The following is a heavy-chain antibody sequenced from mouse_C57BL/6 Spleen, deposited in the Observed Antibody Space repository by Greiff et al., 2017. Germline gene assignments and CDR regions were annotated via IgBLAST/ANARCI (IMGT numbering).Heavy chain of an antibody. CDR2: IDPSDSET. CDR1: GYTFTSYW. CDR3: TRRAWDWYYLDY. Sequence: QVQLQQPGAELVRPGSSVKLSCKASGYTFTSYWMHWVKQRPIQGLEWIGNIDPSDSETHYNQKFKDKATLTVDKSSSTAYMQLSSLTSEDSAVYYSTRRAWDWYYLDYWGQGTTLTVSS. V-gene: IGHV1-52*01. D-gene: IGHD4-1*01. J-gene: IGHJ2*01.